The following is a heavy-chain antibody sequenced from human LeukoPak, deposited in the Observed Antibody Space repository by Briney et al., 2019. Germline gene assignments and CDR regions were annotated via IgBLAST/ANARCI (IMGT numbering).Heavy chain of an antibody. V-gene: IGHV4-4*07. CDR2: IYTSGST. D-gene: IGHD3-22*01. CDR1: GGSISSYY. Sequence: SETLSLTCTVSGGSISSYYWSWIREPAGKGLEWIGRIYTSGSTNYNPSLKSRVTISVDTSKNQFSLKLSSVTAADTAVYYCARRGITMIESVAFDIWGQGTMVTVSS. J-gene: IGHJ3*02. CDR3: ARRGITMIESVAFDI.